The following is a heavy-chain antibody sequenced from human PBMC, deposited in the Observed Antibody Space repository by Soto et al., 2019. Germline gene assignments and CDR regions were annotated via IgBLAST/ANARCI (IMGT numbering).Heavy chain of an antibody. V-gene: IGHV3-33*08. CDR1: GFTFSSYG. D-gene: IGHD4-17*01. Sequence: QVQLVESGGGVVQPGRSLRLSCAASGFTFSSYGMHWVRQAPGKGLEWVADIWYDGSNKYYADSVKGRFTISRDNSKNTLYLQMNSLRAEDTAVYYCAREDYGDYGSRTWPERNWFDPWGQGTMVTVSS. J-gene: IGHJ5*02. CDR3: AREDYGDYGSRTWPERNWFDP. CDR2: IWYDGSNK.